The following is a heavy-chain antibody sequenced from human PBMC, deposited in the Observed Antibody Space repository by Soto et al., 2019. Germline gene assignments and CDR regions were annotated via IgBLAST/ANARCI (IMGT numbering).Heavy chain of an antibody. V-gene: IGHV3-23*01. CDR3: AKDWGSGYEGSPFYYFDY. Sequence: GGSLRLSCAASGFTFSSYAMSWVRQAPGKGLEWVSAISGSGGSTYYADSVKGRFTISRDNSKNTLYLQMNSLRAEDTAVYYCAKDWGSGYEGSPFYYFDYWGQGTLVTVSS. D-gene: IGHD5-12*01. CDR2: ISGSGGST. CDR1: GFTFSSYA. J-gene: IGHJ4*02.